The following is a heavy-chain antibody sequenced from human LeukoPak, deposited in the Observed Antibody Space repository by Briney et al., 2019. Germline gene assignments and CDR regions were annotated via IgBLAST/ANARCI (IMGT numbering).Heavy chain of an antibody. Sequence: GASVKVSCKASGYTFTSYGISWVRQAPGQGLEWMGRIIPILGIANYAQKFQGRVTITADKSTSTAYMELSSLRSEDTAVYYCAREGLQQWLIDYWGQGTLVTVSS. CDR2: IIPILGIA. CDR3: AREGLQQWLIDY. V-gene: IGHV1-69*04. J-gene: IGHJ4*02. CDR1: GYTFTSYG. D-gene: IGHD6-19*01.